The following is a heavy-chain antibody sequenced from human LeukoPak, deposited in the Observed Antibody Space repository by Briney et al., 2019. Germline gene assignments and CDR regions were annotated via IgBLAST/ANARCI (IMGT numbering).Heavy chain of an antibody. CDR1: GYTFTSYD. D-gene: IGHD4-23*01. V-gene: IGHV1-8*01. CDR3: ARDSGANSGWFDP. J-gene: IGHJ5*02. CDR2: MNPNTGQT. Sequence: ASVKVSCKASGYTFTSYDLNWVRQATGQGLEWVGWMNPNTGQTGFAQNFQGKVTMTRDTSIGTAYMELSSLRFEDTAVYYCARDSGANSGWFDPWGQGTPVTVSS.